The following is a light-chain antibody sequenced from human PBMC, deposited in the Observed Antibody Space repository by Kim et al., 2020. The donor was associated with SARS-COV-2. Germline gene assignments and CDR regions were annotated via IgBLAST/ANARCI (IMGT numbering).Light chain of an antibody. CDR3: QLRTNWLT. CDR2: DAS. V-gene: IGKV3-11*01. J-gene: IGKJ4*01. CDR1: QSVSPY. Sequence: SLSQGDRATLSCRASQSVSPYFAWYKQEPGQAPRLLIYDASQRATGIPARFSGSGSGTDFTLTISSLEPDDFAVYFCQLRTNWLTSGGGTKVDIK.